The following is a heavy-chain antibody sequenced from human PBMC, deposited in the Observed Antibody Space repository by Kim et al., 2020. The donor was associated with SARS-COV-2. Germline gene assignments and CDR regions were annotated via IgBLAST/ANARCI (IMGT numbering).Heavy chain of an antibody. Sequence: GGSLRLSCAASGFTFSSYGMHWVRQAPGKGLEWVAVIWYDGSNKYYADSVKGRFTISRDNSKNTLYLQMNSLRAEDTAVYYCARAGEYSSSSYSTFDYWGQGTLVTVSS. V-gene: IGHV3-33*01. CDR2: IWYDGSNK. CDR1: GFTFSSYG. J-gene: IGHJ4*02. D-gene: IGHD6-6*01. CDR3: ARAGEYSSSSYSTFDY.